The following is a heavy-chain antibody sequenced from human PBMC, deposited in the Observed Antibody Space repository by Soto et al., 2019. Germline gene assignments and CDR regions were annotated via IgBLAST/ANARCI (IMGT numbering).Heavy chain of an antibody. D-gene: IGHD3-3*01. Sequence: GSSVKVSCKASGYTFTSYYMHWVRQAPGQGLEWMGIINPSGGSTSYAQKFQGRVTMTRDTSTSTVYMELSSLRSEDTAVYYCARDPFAVTIFGVVIIGGMDVWGQGTTVIVSS. CDR3: ARDPFAVTIFGVVIIGGMDV. CDR2: INPSGGST. J-gene: IGHJ6*02. CDR1: GYTFTSYY. V-gene: IGHV1-46*01.